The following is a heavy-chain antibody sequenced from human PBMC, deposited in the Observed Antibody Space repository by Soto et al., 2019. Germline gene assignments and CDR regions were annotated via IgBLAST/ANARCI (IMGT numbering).Heavy chain of an antibody. V-gene: IGHV3-23*01. D-gene: IGHD3-3*01. Sequence: EVQLLESGGGLVQPGGSLRLSCAASGFTFSSYAMSWVRQAPGKGLEWVSAISGSGGSTYYADSVKGRFTISRDNSKNTLYLQMNSLRAEDTAVYYCAKVPYSTIFGVVAYYYYMDVWGKGTTVTVSS. CDR1: GFTFSSYA. J-gene: IGHJ6*03. CDR3: AKVPYSTIFGVVAYYYYMDV. CDR2: ISGSGGST.